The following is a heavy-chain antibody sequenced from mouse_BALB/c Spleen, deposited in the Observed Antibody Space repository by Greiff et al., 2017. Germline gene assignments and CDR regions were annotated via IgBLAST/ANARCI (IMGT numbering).Heavy chain of an antibody. CDR1: GFTFSSYG. D-gene: IGHD2-4*01. Sequence: EVQLVESGGGLVQPGGSLKLSCAASGFTFSSYGMSWVRQTPDKRLELVATINSNGGSTYYPDSVKGRFTISRDNAKNTLYLQMSSLKSEDTAMYYCARDGGMITTLDYWGQGTTLTVSS. J-gene: IGHJ2*01. V-gene: IGHV5-6-3*01. CDR3: ARDGGMITTLDY. CDR2: INSNGGST.